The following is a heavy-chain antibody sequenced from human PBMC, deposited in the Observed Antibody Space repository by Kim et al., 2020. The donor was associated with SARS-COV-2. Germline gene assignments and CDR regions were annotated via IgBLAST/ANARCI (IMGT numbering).Heavy chain of an antibody. J-gene: IGHJ3*02. CDR2: IYYSGST. CDR3: ARGYYYDSSGYYNAFDI. CDR1: GGSISSGGYY. Sequence: SETLSLTCTVSGGSISSGGYYWSWIRQHPGKGLEWIGYIYYSGSTYYNPSLKSRVTISVDTSKNQFSLKLSSVTAADTAVYYCARGYYYDSSGYYNAFDIWGQGTMVTVSS. V-gene: IGHV4-31*03. D-gene: IGHD3-22*01.